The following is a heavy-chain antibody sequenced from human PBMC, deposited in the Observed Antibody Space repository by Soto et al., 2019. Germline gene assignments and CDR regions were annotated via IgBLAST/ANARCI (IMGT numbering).Heavy chain of an antibody. CDR2: IYHSGRT. D-gene: IGHD2-21*02. J-gene: IGHJ5*02. Sequence: QVQLQESGPGLVRPSGTLPLTCAVSSGSFSSSYWWSWVRQPPGKGLEWIGEIYHSGRTNYNPSLRGRVTRSVDKSKKQFSLKLSSVTAADAAVYYCASNLVTAGVGWFDPWGQGTLVTVSS. V-gene: IGHV4-4*02. CDR1: SGSFSSSYW. CDR3: ASNLVTAGVGWFDP.